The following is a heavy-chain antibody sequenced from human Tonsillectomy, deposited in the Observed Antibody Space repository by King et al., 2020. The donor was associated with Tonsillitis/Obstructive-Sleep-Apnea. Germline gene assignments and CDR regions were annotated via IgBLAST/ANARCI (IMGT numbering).Heavy chain of an antibody. CDR2: IDPSDSYT. D-gene: IGHD2-2*01. V-gene: IGHV5-10-1*01. CDR3: ARHWYCSSTSCYLVDY. CDR1: GYSFTNYW. J-gene: IGHJ4*02. Sequence: VQLVESGAEVKKPGESLRISCKGSGYSFTNYWISWVRQMPGKGLEWMGRIDPSDSYTNYSPSFQGHVTISHDKSISTAYLQGSSLTASDTAMYYCARHWYCSSTSCYLVDYWGQGTLVTVSS.